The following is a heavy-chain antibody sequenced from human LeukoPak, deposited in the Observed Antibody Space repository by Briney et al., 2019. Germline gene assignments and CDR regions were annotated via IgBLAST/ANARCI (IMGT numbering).Heavy chain of an antibody. D-gene: IGHD1-26*01. V-gene: IGHV4-39*07. CDR3: ARVGSPSAWELREEYYFDY. J-gene: IGHJ4*02. CDR2: IYYSGST. CDR1: GGSISSSSYY. Sequence: SETLSLTCTVSGGSISSSSYYWGWIRQPPGKGLEWIGSIYYSGSTYYNPSLKSRVTISVDTSKNQFSLKLSSVTAADTAVYYCARVGSPSAWELREEYYFDYWGQGTLVTVSS.